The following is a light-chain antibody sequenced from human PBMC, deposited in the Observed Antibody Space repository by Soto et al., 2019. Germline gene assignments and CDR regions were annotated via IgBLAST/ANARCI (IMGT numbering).Light chain of an antibody. V-gene: IGLV2-8*01. CDR2: EIN. Sequence: QSVLTQPRSVSGSPGQSVTISCTGTSSDVGVSRSVSWYQQHPGKAPKLIIYEINKRPSGVPDRFSGSKSGNTASLTVSGLQAEDEADYYCSSFAGSNNFPYVFGTGTKVTVL. CDR3: SSFAGSNNFPYV. J-gene: IGLJ1*01. CDR1: SSDVGVSRS.